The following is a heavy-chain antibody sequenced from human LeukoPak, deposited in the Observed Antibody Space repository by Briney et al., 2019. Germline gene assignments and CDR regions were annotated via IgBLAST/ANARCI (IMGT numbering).Heavy chain of an antibody. D-gene: IGHD3-3*01. V-gene: IGHV3-9*01. CDR2: INWNSGSI. J-gene: IGHJ6*03. CDR1: GFTFDDYA. CDR3: AKDGRFLAQNYYYYYIDV. Sequence: GGSLRLSCAASGFTFDDYAMHWVRQAPGKGPEWVSGINWNSGSIGYADSVKGRFTISRDNANNSLYLQMNSLRAEDTALYYCAKDGRFLAQNYYYYYIDVWGNGTTVTVSS.